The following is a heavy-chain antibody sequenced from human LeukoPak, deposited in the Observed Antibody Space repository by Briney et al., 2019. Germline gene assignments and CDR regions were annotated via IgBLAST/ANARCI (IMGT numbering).Heavy chain of an antibody. J-gene: IGHJ6*04. Sequence: PSETLSLTCTVSGGSVSSGSYYWSWLRQPPGKGLEWNGYIYYSGSTNYNPSLKSRVTISVDTSKNQFSLKLSSVTAADTAVYYCARRGLYGDYHYYYGMDVWGKGATVTVSS. CDR1: GGSVSSGSYY. CDR3: ARRGLYGDYHYYYGMDV. V-gene: IGHV4-61*01. D-gene: IGHD4-17*01. CDR2: IYYSGST.